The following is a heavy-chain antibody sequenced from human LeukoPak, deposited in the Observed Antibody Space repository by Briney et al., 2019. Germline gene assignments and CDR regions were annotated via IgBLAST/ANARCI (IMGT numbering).Heavy chain of an antibody. J-gene: IGHJ4*02. D-gene: IGHD6-13*01. CDR1: GYSFTSYW. V-gene: IGHV5-51*01. CDR3: ARALCCGIAAALDY. CDR2: IYPGDSDA. Sequence: GESLKISCQGSGYSFTSYWIGWVRQMPGKGLEWMGIIYPGDSDAGYSPSFQGQVTISADKSISTAYLQWSSLKASDTAMYYCARALCCGIAAALDYWGQGTLVTVSS.